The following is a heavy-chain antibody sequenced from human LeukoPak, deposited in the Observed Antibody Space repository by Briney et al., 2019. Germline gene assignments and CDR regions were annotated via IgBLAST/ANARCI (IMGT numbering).Heavy chain of an antibody. Sequence: ASVKVSCKASGYTFTSYDINWVRQATGQGLEWMGWMDPNSGGTNYAQKFQGRVTMTRDTSISTAYMELSRLRSDDTAVYYCTSVYSTGWYFDYWGQGTLVTVSS. V-gene: IGHV1-2*02. D-gene: IGHD6-19*01. CDR2: MDPNSGGT. J-gene: IGHJ4*02. CDR3: TSVYSTGWYFDY. CDR1: GYTFTSYD.